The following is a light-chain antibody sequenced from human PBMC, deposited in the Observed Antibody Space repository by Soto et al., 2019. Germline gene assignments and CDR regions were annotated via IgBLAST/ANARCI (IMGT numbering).Light chain of an antibody. CDR1: QDISNY. CDR3: QQYDNLPS. CDR2: DAS. Sequence: DIQMTQSPSSLSASVGDRVTITCQASQDISNYLNWYQQKPGKAPKLLIYDASNLETGVPSRFSGSGSGTDFTFTIISLQPENIETYYCQQYDNLPSFGPGTKVDIK. V-gene: IGKV1-33*01. J-gene: IGKJ3*01.